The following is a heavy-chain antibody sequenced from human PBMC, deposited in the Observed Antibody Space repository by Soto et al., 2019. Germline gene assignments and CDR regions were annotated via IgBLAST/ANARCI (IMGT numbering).Heavy chain of an antibody. CDR2: IIPILGIA. D-gene: IGHD1-26*01. V-gene: IGHV1-69*02. Sequence: QVQLVQSGAEVKKPGSSVKVSCKASGGTFSSYTISWVRQAPGQGLEWMGRIIPILGIANYAQKFQGRVTITADKSTRTADMELSSLRSEDTAVYYCARDLGGSGSYRWGQGTLVTVSS. CDR1: GGTFSSYT. CDR3: ARDLGGSGSYR. J-gene: IGHJ4*02.